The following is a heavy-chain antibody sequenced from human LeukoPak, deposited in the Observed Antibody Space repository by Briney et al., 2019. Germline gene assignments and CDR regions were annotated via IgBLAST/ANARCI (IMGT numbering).Heavy chain of an antibody. CDR3: ARGGITGRDHDAFDI. Sequence: SETLSLTCTVSGGSISSSSYYWGWIRQPPGKGLEWIGSIYYSGSTYYNPSLKSRVTISVDTSKNQFSLKLSSVTAADTAVYYCARGGITGRDHDAFDIWGQGTMVTVSS. CDR2: IYYSGST. CDR1: GGSISSSSYY. J-gene: IGHJ3*02. D-gene: IGHD1-20*01. V-gene: IGHV4-39*07.